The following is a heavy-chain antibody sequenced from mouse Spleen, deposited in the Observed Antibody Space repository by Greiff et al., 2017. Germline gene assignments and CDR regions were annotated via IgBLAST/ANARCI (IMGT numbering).Heavy chain of an antibody. Sequence: QVKLGEPGAGLGKPGASGKISCKTSGYPFTSSWVNWVKQRPGRGLEWIGKIYPGDGDTNYNGKFKGKATLTADKSSSTAYMQLSSLTSEDSAVYFCARGDYSSWFAYWGQGTLVTVSA. CDR1: GYPFTSSW. V-gene: IGHV1-80*01. D-gene: IGHD2-13*01. J-gene: IGHJ3*01. CDR2: IYPGDGDT. CDR3: ARGDYSSWFAY.